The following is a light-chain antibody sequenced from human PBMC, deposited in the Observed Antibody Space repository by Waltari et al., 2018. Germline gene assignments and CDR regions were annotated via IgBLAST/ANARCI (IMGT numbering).Light chain of an antibody. CDR3: CSYAGSS. CDR2: DVS. J-gene: IGLJ2*01. V-gene: IGLV2-11*01. Sequence: QSALTQPRSVSGSPGQSVTISCTGTSSDVGGYNYVSWYQQHPGKAPKLMIYDVSKLPSGVPDRFSGSKSGNTASLTISGLQAEDEADYYCCSYAGSSFGGGTKLTVL. CDR1: SSDVGGYNY.